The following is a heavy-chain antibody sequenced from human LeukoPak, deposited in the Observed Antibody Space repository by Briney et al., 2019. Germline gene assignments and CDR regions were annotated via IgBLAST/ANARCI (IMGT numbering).Heavy chain of an antibody. V-gene: IGHV3-21*04. CDR2: ISSSSSYI. J-gene: IGHJ2*01. Sequence: GGSLRLSCAASGFTFSSYSMNWVRQAPGKGLEWVSSISSSSSYIYYADSVKGRFTISRDNAKNSLYLQMNSLRAEDTAVYYCVYYDSSGPSFDLWGRGTLVTVSS. CDR3: VYYDSSGPSFDL. D-gene: IGHD3-22*01. CDR1: GFTFSSYS.